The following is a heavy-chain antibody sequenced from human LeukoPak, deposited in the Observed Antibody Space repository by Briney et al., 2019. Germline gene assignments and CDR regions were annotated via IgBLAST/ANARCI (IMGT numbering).Heavy chain of an antibody. D-gene: IGHD1-1*01. CDR3: AKDQSAGTFSDH. Sequence: GGSLRLSCVVSGFTFSNYDMSWVRQIPGKGLEWVAAISGSGGSTYYAGSMKGRATISRDNSKNTLYLQMTGLRGDDTAIYYCAKDQSAGTFSDHWGQGTLVTVSS. CDR1: GFTFSNYD. V-gene: IGHV3-23*01. CDR2: ISGSGGST. J-gene: IGHJ4*02.